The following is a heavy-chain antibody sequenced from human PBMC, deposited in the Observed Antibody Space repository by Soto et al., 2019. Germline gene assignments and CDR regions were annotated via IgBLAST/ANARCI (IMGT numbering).Heavy chain of an antibody. V-gene: IGHV3-74*01. Sequence: PGGSLRLSCAASGFTFSSYWMHWVRQAPGKGLVWVSRINSDGGSTSYADSVKGRFTISRDNAKNTLYLQMNSLRAEDTAVYYCARDWWYYGSGPTRTGLDYWGQGTLVTSPQ. CDR3: ARDWWYYGSGPTRTGLDY. CDR1: GFTFSSYW. CDR2: INSDGGST. J-gene: IGHJ4*02. D-gene: IGHD3-10*01.